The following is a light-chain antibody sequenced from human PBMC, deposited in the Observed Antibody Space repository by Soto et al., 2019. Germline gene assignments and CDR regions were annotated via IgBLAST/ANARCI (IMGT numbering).Light chain of an antibody. V-gene: IGLV2-11*01. CDR3: CSSAGTYTSV. CDR2: DVS. Sequence: QSALTQPRSVSGSPGQSVTISCTGTSSDVGGYNYVSWYQQHPGKAPKLMIYDVSKRPSGVPDRFSGSKSGNTASLTISGLQAEDEADYCCSSAGTYTSVLGGGTKLTVL. CDR1: SSDVGGYNY. J-gene: IGLJ3*02.